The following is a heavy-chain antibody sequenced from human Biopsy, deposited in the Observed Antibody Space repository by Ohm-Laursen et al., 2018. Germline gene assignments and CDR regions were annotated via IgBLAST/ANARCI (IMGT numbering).Heavy chain of an antibody. CDR1: GDSISSYY. Sequence: GTLSLTCAVSGDSISSYYWSWIRQPPGKGLEWIGYVYYTGSTDYNPSLQSRVTISVDTSKNHFSLRLRSVTPANTAIYYCARDRGYYSDRTVPGYFDLWGRDTLVTVSS. CDR2: VYYTGST. V-gene: IGHV4-59*01. J-gene: IGHJ2*01. CDR3: ARDRGYYSDRTVPGYFDL. D-gene: IGHD3-22*01.